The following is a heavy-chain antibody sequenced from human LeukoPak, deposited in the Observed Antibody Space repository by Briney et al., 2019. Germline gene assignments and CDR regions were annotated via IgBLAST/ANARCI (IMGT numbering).Heavy chain of an antibody. CDR3: ARVVGYGDFFFDY. Sequence: ASVTVSCKASGYTLTGYYMHWVRQAPGQGLEWMGWINPNSGGTNYAQKFQGRVTMTRDTSISTAYMELSRLRSDDTAVYYCARVVGYGDFFFDYWGQGTLVTVSS. CDR2: INPNSGGT. V-gene: IGHV1-2*02. CDR1: GYTLTGYY. D-gene: IGHD4-17*01. J-gene: IGHJ4*02.